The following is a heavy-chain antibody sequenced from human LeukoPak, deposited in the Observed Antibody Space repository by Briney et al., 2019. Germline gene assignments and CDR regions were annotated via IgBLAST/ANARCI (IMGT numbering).Heavy chain of an antibody. Sequence: GGSLRLSCAASGFTFSSYSMNWVRQAPGKGLEWVSSISSSSSYIYYADSVKGRFTISRDNSKNTLYLQMGSLRAEDMAVYYCARDPGEGNMIANDYWGQGTLVTVSS. V-gene: IGHV3-21*01. D-gene: IGHD3-22*01. CDR2: ISSSSSYI. J-gene: IGHJ4*02. CDR1: GFTFSSYS. CDR3: ARDPGEGNMIANDY.